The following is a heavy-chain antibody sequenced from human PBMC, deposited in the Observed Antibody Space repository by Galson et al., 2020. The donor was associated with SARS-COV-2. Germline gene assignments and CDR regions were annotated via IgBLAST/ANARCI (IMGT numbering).Heavy chain of an antibody. CDR1: GFTFSSYS. J-gene: IGHJ4*01. Sequence: TGGSLRLSCAASGFTFSSYSMNWVRQAPGKGLEWVSYITRGSDTKYYADSVKGRFTVSRDNAKNSVYLPMNNRRDEDTAVYYCATEAHDYWGHGTLVTVSS. CDR3: ATEAHDY. V-gene: IGHV3-48*02. CDR2: ITRGSDTK.